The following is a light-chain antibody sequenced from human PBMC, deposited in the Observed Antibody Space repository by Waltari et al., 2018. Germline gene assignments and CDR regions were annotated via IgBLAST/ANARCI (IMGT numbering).Light chain of an antibody. V-gene: IGLV3-1*01. CDR1: TLGDKY. J-gene: IGLJ2*01. CDR2: QDS. CDR3: QAWDSSVV. Sequence: SYELTQPPSVSVSPGQTASITCPGDTLGDKYACWYQQKPAQSPVLVIYQDSQRPSGIPERFSGSNSGNTATLTISGTQAMDEADYYCQAWDSSVVFGGGTKLTVL.